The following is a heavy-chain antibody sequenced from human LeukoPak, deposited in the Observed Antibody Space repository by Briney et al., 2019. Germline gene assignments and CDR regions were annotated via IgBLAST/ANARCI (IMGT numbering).Heavy chain of an antibody. D-gene: IGHD4-17*01. CDR3: ARDPRFGGDYVFYYYGMDV. J-gene: IGHJ6*02. Sequence: SETLSLTCTVSGGSISSSSYYWGWIRQPPGKGLEWIGSIYYSGSTYYNPSLKSRVTISVDTSKNQFSLKLSSVTAADTAVYYCARDPRFGGDYVFYYYGMDVWGQGTTVTVSS. V-gene: IGHV4-39*02. CDR2: IYYSGST. CDR1: GGSISSSSYY.